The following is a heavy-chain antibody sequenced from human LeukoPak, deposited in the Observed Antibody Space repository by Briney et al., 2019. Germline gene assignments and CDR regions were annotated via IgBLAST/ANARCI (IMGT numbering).Heavy chain of an antibody. Sequence: SETLSLTCAVSGGSVSSYYWSWIRPPPGKGLDWIAYISHNGDTNYNPSLKSRVTISLDTSKNQFSLKLSSVTAADTAVFYCARLHCIGDCHFYYFDSWGQGTLATVSS. CDR2: ISHNGDT. V-gene: IGHV4-59*02. CDR1: GGSVSSYY. CDR3: ARLHCIGDCHFYYFDS. J-gene: IGHJ4*02. D-gene: IGHD2-21*02.